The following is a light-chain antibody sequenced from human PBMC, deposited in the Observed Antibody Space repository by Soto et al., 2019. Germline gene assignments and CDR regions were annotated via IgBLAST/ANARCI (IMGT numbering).Light chain of an antibody. J-gene: IGLJ2*01. CDR1: SSNIGSNY. V-gene: IGLV1-47*01. CDR2: RNN. CDR3: AAWDDSLSGVV. Sequence: QLVLTQPPPASGTPGQRVTISCSGSSSNIGSNYVFWYQHLPGTAPKLLIYRNNQRPSGVPDRFSGSKSGTSASLAISGLRSEDETDYYCAAWDDSLSGVVFGGGTKLTVL.